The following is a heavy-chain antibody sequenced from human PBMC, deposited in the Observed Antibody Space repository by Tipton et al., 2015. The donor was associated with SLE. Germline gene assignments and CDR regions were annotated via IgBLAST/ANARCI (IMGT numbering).Heavy chain of an antibody. D-gene: IGHD3-10*01. CDR2: LNSDESST. V-gene: IGHV3-74*01. Sequence: SLRLSCAASGFTFSSYSMNWVRQAPGKGLEWVSRLNSDESSTGYADFVKGRFTISRDNDKNTAYLQMNSLRAEDTAVYYCARARSGVGSDFDIWGRGTKVTVSS. J-gene: IGHJ3*02. CDR3: ARARSGVGSDFDI. CDR1: GFTFSSYS.